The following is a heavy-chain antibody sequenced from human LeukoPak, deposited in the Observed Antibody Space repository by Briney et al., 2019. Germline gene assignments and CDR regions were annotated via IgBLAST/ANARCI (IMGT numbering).Heavy chain of an antibody. CDR2: IYGDT. J-gene: IGHJ6*02. Sequence: GGSLRLSCAASGFTVSSHWMHWVRQAPGKGLVWVSRIYGDTYYADSVKGRFTISRDNAKNSLFLQMNSLRVEDTAVYYCARGLRDIPGADHYFYYGMEVWGQGTTVTVSS. V-gene: IGHV3-74*01. CDR1: GFTVSSHW. D-gene: IGHD2-15*01. CDR3: ARGLRDIPGADHYFYYGMEV.